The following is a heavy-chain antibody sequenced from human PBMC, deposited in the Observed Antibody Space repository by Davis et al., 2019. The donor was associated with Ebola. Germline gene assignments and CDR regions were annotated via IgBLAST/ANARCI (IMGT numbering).Heavy chain of an antibody. D-gene: IGHD1-26*01. CDR3: ARQGISTIQPWGAFDI. CDR2: INHSGST. V-gene: IGHV4-34*01. Sequence: GSLRLSCAVYGGSFSGYYWSWIRQPPGKGLEWIGEINHSGSTNYNPSLKSRVTISVDTSKNQFSLKLSSVTAADTAVYYCARQGISTIQPWGAFDIWGQGTMVTVSS. CDR1: GGSFSGYY. J-gene: IGHJ3*02.